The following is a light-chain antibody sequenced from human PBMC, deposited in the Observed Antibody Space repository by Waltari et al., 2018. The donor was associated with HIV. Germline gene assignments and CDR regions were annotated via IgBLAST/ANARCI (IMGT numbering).Light chain of an antibody. J-gene: IGKJ4*01. V-gene: IGKV2-28*01. CDR1: QGLLHSNGYNY. CDR3: MQALETPLT. Sequence: DIVLTQSPLSLPVTPGEPASISCRSSQGLLHSNGYNYVAWYLQKPGQYPQLLIYLASNRASVVPDMFTGGGSGTNCALEIDRVEADDVGVYHCMQALETPLTFGGGTKVDIK. CDR2: LAS.